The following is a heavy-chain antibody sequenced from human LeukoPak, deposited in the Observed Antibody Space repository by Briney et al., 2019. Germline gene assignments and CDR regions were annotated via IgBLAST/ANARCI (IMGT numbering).Heavy chain of an antibody. CDR1: GGTFSSYA. D-gene: IGHD2-8*01. CDR2: IIPIFGTA. J-gene: IGHJ4*02. CDR3: ARVGRYCTNGVCYYPY. V-gene: IGHV1-69*05. Sequence: SVKVSCKASGGTFSSYAISWVRQAPGQGLEWMGGIIPIFGTANYAQKFQGRVTITTDESTSTAYMELRSLRSDDTAVYYCARVGRYCTNGVCYYPYWGQGTLVTVSS.